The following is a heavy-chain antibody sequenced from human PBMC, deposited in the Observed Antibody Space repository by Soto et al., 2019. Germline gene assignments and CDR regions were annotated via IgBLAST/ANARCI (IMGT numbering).Heavy chain of an antibody. J-gene: IGHJ4*02. D-gene: IGHD2-15*01. CDR2: ISSSSSYI. CDR1: VFTLSSYS. Sequence: EVQLVESGGGLVKPGGSLRLSCAASVFTLSSYSMTWVRQAPGKGLEWVSSISSSSSYIYYSDSVKGRFTISRDNAKNSLYLQMNSLRAEDTAVYYCARRDCSGGSCSFDDYWGQGTLVTVSS. CDR3: ARRDCSGGSCSFDDY. V-gene: IGHV3-21*01.